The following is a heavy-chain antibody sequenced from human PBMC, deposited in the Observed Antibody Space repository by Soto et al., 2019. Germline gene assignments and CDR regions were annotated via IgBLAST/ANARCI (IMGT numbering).Heavy chain of an antibody. CDR3: SDWRAGGPVNLDH. D-gene: IGHD2-15*01. CDR2: IDVLNGA. CDR1: GLSSTQYA. V-gene: IGHV3-23*05. J-gene: IGHJ4*02. Sequence: LRLSCVVSGLSSTQYAIAWVRQAPGKGLECISTIDVLNGAWYSDSVRGRLAISRDVSRNTVYLQMGSLRVEDTAIYFCSDWRAGGPVNLDHWGPGTVVTVSS.